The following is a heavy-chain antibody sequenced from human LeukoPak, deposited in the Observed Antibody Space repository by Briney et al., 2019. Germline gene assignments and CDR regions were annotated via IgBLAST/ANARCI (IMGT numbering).Heavy chain of an antibody. Sequence: SETLSLTCTVSGGSISSYYWSWIRQPAGKGLEWIGRIYTSGSTNYNPSLKSRVTMSVDTSKNQFSLKLSSVTAADTAVYYCAREVDTAMVANWSDPWGQGTLVTVSS. CDR2: IYTSGST. J-gene: IGHJ5*02. D-gene: IGHD5-18*01. V-gene: IGHV4-4*07. CDR1: GGSISSYY. CDR3: AREVDTAMVANWSDP.